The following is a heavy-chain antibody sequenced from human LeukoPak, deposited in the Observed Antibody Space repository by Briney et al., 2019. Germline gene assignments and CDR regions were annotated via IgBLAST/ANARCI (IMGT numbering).Heavy chain of an antibody. CDR2: MNPNSGNT. CDR3: AIQTSVTTGSRYFDL. CDR1: GYTFTSYV. J-gene: IGHJ2*01. V-gene: IGHV1-8*03. D-gene: IGHD4-17*01. Sequence: VSVKVSCKAPGYTFTSYVINWVRQATGQGLEWMGWMNPNSGNTGYAQKFQGRVTVSRNTSTTTSYMELSSLRFDDTAVYYCAIQTSVTTGSRYFDLWGRGTLVTVSS.